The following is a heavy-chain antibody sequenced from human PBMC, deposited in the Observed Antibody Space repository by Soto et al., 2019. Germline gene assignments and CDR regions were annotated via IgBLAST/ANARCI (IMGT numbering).Heavy chain of an antibody. CDR1: GFAFSGYA. V-gene: IGHV3-30*18. CDR2: ISYDGNYI. Sequence: RGSLRLSCEASGFAFSGYAMHWVRQAPGKGLEWVGVISYDGNYIYYADSVKGRFTISRDNSKNTLYVQVNSLRPEDTAVYYCAKGILSATIGPYAMDVWGQGTTVTVSS. CDR3: AKGILSATIGPYAMDV. J-gene: IGHJ6*02. D-gene: IGHD3-16*01.